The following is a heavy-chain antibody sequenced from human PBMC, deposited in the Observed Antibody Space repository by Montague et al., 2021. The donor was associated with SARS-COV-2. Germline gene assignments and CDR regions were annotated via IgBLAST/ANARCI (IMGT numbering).Heavy chain of an antibody. V-gene: IGHV2-70*01. CDR1: GFSLSTSGMC. Sequence: PALVKPTQTLTLTCTFSGFSLSTSGMCVSWIRQPPGKALEWLALXDWDDDKYYSTSLKTRLTISKDTPKNQVVLTMTNMDPVDTATYYCARSHYDILTGYYTVFDYWGQGTLVTVSS. CDR3: ARSHYDILTGYYTVFDY. J-gene: IGHJ4*02. D-gene: IGHD3-9*01. CDR2: XDWDDDK.